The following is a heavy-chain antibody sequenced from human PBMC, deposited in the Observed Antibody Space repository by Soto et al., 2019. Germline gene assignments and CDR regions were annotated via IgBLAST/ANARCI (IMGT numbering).Heavy chain of an antibody. Sequence: EVQLVESGGGLVQPGGSLRLSCAASGFTFSSYSMNWVRQAPGKGLEWVSYISSSSSTIYYADSVKGRFTISRDNAKNSLYLQMNSLRDEDTAVYYCASMYEYQLNYYYYGMDVWGQGTTVTFSS. D-gene: IGHD2-2*01. CDR1: GFTFSSYS. J-gene: IGHJ6*02. CDR2: ISSSSSTI. CDR3: ASMYEYQLNYYYYGMDV. V-gene: IGHV3-48*02.